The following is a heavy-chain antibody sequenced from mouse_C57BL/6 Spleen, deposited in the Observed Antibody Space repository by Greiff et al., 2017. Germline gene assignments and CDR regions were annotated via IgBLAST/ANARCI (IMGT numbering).Heavy chain of an antibody. CDR1: GFTFSSYT. V-gene: IGHV5-9*01. CDR2: ISGGGGNT. D-gene: IGHD4-1*01. Sequence: DVQLVESGGGLVKPGGSLKLSCAASGFTFSSYTMSWVRQTPEKRLEWVATISGGGGNTYYPDSVKGRFTISRDNAKNTLYLQMSSLRSEDTALYYCARHSTGTGGFDYWGQGTTLTVSS. J-gene: IGHJ2*01. CDR3: ARHSTGTGGFDY.